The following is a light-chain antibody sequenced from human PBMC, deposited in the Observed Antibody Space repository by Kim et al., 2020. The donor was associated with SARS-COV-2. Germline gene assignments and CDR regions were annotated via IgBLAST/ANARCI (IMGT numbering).Light chain of an antibody. CDR2: ENN. CDR3: QSYDASALWG. V-gene: IGLV6-57*03. J-gene: IGLJ3*02. CDR1: SGSIASSY. Sequence: NFMLTQSHYVSQSRGKTVTMSWARSSGSIASSYVQWYQQRPGRAPTIVIYENNHRASGVPDRFSGYIASSTNSASLTISGLKTGDEADYYCQSYDASALWGFGGGTKATVL.